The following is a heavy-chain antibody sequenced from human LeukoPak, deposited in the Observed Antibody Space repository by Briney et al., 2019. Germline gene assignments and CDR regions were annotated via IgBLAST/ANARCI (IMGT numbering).Heavy chain of an antibody. CDR2: ISYDGSNK. CDR3: ARDGSKYYDTLYYFDY. J-gene: IGHJ4*02. V-gene: IGHV3-30-3*01. D-gene: IGHD3-22*01. CDR1: GFTFSSYA. Sequence: PGGSLRLSCAASGFTFSSYAMHWVRQAPSKGLEWVAVISYDGSNKYYADSVKGRFTISRDNSKNTLYLQMNSLRAEDTAVYYCARDGSKYYDTLYYFDYWGQGTLVTVSS.